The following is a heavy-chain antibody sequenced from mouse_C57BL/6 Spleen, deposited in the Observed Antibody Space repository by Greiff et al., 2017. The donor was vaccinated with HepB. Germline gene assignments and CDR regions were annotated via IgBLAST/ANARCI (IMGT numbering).Heavy chain of an antibody. CDR3: AREDDHGGFAY. V-gene: IGHV1-26*01. CDR2: INPNNGGT. CDR1: GYTFTDYY. Sequence: VQLQQSGPELVKPGASVKISCKASGYTFTDYYMNWVKQSHGKSLEWIGDINPNNGGTSYNQKFKGKATLTVDKSSSTAYMELRSLTSEDSAVYYCAREDDHGGFAYWGQGTLVTVSA. J-gene: IGHJ3*01.